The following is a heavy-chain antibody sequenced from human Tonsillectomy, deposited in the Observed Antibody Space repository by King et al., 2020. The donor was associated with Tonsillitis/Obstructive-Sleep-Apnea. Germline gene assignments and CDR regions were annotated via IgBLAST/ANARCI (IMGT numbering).Heavy chain of an antibody. Sequence: QLVQSGAEVKKPGASVKVSCKASGYTFTSYYMCWVRQAPGQGLEWVGIINPSDGSASYAQNFQGRVTMTRDTSTSTIYMELSSLRSEDTAVYYCARDATDYASSGHYEGMDYWGQGTLVTVSS. CDR1: GYTFTSYY. CDR3: ARDATDYASSGHYEGMDY. D-gene: IGHD3-22*01. J-gene: IGHJ4*02. CDR2: INPSDGSA. V-gene: IGHV1-46*03.